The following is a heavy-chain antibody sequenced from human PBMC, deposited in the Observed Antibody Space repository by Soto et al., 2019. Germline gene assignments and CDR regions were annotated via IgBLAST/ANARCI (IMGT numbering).Heavy chain of an antibody. Sequence: PGGSLRLSCAASGFTFSSYAMHWVRQAPGKGLEWVAVISYDGSNKYYADSVKGRFTISRDNSKNTLYLQMNSLKTDDTAVYYCTTLGHYYDSSPLDVWGQGTTVTVSS. D-gene: IGHD3-22*01. CDR3: TTLGHYYDSSPLDV. J-gene: IGHJ6*02. V-gene: IGHV3-30-3*01. CDR1: GFTFSSYA. CDR2: ISYDGSNK.